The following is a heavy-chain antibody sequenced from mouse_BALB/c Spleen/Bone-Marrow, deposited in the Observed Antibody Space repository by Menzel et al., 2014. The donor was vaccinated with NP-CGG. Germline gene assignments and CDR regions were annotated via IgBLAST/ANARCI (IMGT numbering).Heavy chain of an antibody. Sequence: VQLQESGPELVKPGASVKMSCKASGYTFTDHVISWVKQRTGQGLEWIGEIYPGSGSTYHNEKFKGKATLTTDKSSNTAYMQLSSLTSEDSAVYFCARAKDGDDKRAWFAYWGQGTLVTVSA. CDR3: ARAKDGDDKRAWFAY. J-gene: IGHJ3*01. CDR1: GYTFTDHV. CDR2: IYPGSGST. V-gene: IGHV1-77*01. D-gene: IGHD2-2*01.